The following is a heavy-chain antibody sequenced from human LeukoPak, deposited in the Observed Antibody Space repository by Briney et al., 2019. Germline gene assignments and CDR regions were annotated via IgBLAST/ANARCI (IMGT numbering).Heavy chain of an antibody. J-gene: IGHJ4*02. V-gene: IGHV3-7*05. D-gene: IGHD3-22*01. CDR1: GFTFSTYW. Sequence: GGSLRLSCAASGFTFSTYWMSWVRQAPGKGLEWVANIKQEGSEKYYVDSVKGRFTISRDNAKNSLYLQMNSLRVEDTAVYYCARDGLGVVGRSGYYYGPPHFDYWGQGTLVTVSS. CDR3: ARDGLGVVGRSGYYYGPPHFDY. CDR2: IKQEGSEK.